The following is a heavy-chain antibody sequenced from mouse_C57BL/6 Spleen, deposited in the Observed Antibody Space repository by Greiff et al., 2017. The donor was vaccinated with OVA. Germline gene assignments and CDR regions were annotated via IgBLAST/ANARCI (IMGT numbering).Heavy chain of an antibody. CDR2: IYPRSGNT. V-gene: IGHV1-81*01. J-gene: IGHJ4*01. CDR3: ARFYYDLYAMDY. D-gene: IGHD2-4*01. Sequence: QVHVKQSGAELARPGASVKLSCKASGYTFTSYGISWVKQRTGQGLEWIGEIYPRSGNTYYNEKFKGKATLTADKSSSTAYMELRSLTSEDSAVYFCARFYYDLYAMDYWGQGTSVTVSS. CDR1: GYTFTSYG.